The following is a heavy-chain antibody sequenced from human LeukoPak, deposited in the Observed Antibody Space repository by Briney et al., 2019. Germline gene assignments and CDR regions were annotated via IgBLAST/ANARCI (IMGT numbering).Heavy chain of an antibody. CDR3: AKGLHGGVGYGVDV. Sequence: GGSLRLSCAASGFTFSSYAMSWVRQAPGQGLEWVSAISGSDGRTYSADSVKGRFTISRDNSKNTLYLQMKNLRVEHTAVYYCAKGLHGGVGYGVDVWGQGTTVSVSS. V-gene: IGHV3-23*01. CDR1: GFTFSSYA. D-gene: IGHD3-16*01. CDR2: ISGSDGRT. J-gene: IGHJ6*02.